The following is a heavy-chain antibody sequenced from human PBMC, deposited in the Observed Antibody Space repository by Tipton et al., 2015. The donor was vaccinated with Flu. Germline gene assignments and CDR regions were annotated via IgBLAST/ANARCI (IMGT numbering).Heavy chain of an antibody. CDR3: ARDTSSGHGHY. Sequence: TLSLTCTVSGGSISSGSYYWSWIRQPAGKGLEWIGRIYTSGSTNYNPSLKSRVTISVDTSKNQFSLKLSSVTAADTAVYYCARDTSSGHGHYWGQGTLVTVSS. V-gene: IGHV4-61*02. D-gene: IGHD6-19*01. CDR2: IYTSGST. CDR1: GGSISSGSYY. J-gene: IGHJ4*02.